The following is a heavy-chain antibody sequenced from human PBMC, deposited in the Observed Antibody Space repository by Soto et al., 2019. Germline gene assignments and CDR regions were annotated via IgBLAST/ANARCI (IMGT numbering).Heavy chain of an antibody. Sequence: EVQLLESGGGLVQPGGSLRLSCEAPGFTFSNYAMNWVRQAPGKGLEWVSVISGSGGSTYYADSVKGRFTISRGNSKNTLYLQMNSLRGEDTAVYYCARRSSGWYFDYWGQGTLVTVSS. CDR3: ARRSSGWYFDY. J-gene: IGHJ4*02. V-gene: IGHV3-23*01. D-gene: IGHD6-19*01. CDR2: ISGSGGST. CDR1: GFTFSNYA.